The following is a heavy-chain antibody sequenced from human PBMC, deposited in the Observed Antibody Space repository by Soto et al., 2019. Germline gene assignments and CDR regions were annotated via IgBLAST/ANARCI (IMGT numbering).Heavy chain of an antibody. CDR3: AREYCTGGNCYSYFDY. CDR2: IYHSGST. CDR1: GGSISSGGYS. J-gene: IGHJ4*02. D-gene: IGHD2-15*01. V-gene: IGHV4-30-2*01. Sequence: SETLSLTCAVSGGSISSGGYSWSWIRQPPGKGLEWIGYIYHSGSTYYNPSLKSRVTISVDRSKNQFSLKLSSVTAADMAVYYCAREYCTGGNCYSYFDYWGQGTLVTVSS.